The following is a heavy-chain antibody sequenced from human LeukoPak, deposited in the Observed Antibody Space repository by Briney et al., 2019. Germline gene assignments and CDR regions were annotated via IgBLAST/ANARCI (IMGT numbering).Heavy chain of an antibody. V-gene: IGHV4-61*01. D-gene: IGHD3-22*01. CDR2: IYYSGST. J-gene: IGHJ3*02. CDR1: GGFVNSGSYY. CDR3: ARMDYYDSSGYYSSRAFDT. Sequence: SETLSLTCTVSGGFVNSGSYYWTWIRQPPGKGREWIGYIYYSGSTNYSPSLKRRITISVDTSDNQFSLKLSSVSAADTAVSYCARMDYYDSSGYYSSRAFDTWGAGTLVTVSS.